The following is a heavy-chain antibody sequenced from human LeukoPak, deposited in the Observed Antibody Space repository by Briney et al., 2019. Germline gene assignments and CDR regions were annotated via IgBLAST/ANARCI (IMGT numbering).Heavy chain of an antibody. CDR2: ISYDGSNK. D-gene: IGHD1-14*01. CDR1: GFTFSNYG. CDR3: ARVTPNAFDI. Sequence: PGRSLRLSCAASGFTFSNYGMHWVRQAPGKGLEWVAVISYDGSNKYYADSVKGRFTISRDNAKNTLYLQMTSLRAEDTAVYYCARVTPNAFDIWGQGTMVTVSS. V-gene: IGHV3-30*03. J-gene: IGHJ3*02.